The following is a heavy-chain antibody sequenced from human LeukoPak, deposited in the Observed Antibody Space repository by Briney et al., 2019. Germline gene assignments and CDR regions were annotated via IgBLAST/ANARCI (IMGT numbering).Heavy chain of an antibody. Sequence: ASVKVSCKASGYTFTGYYIHWVRQAPGQGLEWMGRFNPGSGDTKYAQKFQDRVTMTRDTPISTAYMDLSRLTSDDTAVYYCARGTSSGNSNWFDAWGQGTLVTVSS. D-gene: IGHD4-23*01. CDR2: FNPGSGDT. J-gene: IGHJ5*02. CDR1: GYTFTGYY. CDR3: ARGTSSGNSNWFDA. V-gene: IGHV1-2*06.